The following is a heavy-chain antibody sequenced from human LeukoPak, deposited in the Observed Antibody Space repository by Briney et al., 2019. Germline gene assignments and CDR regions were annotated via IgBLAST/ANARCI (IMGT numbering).Heavy chain of an antibody. CDR1: GFTFDDYA. CDR3: AKDHSYDKYYFDY. CDR2: ISWNSGSI. V-gene: IGHV3-9*01. J-gene: IGHJ4*02. Sequence: GGSLRLSCAASGFTFDDYAMHWVRQAPGKGLEWVSGISWNSGSIGYADSVKGRFTISRDNSKNTLYLQMNSLRAEDTAVYYCAKDHSYDKYYFDYWGQGTLVTVSS. D-gene: IGHD3-3*01.